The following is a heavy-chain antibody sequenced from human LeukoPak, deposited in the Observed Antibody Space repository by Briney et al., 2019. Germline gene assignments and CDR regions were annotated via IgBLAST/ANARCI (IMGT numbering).Heavy chain of an antibody. CDR3: ARDRSSSRDLDY. J-gene: IGHJ4*02. CDR1: GFTFNNYA. D-gene: IGHD6-13*01. CDR2: ISSSSSSYI. Sequence: GGSLRLSCAASGFTFNNYAMNWVRQAPGKGLEWVSCISSSSSSYIYYADSVKGRFTISRDNAKNSLYLQMNSLRAEDTAVYYCARDRSSSRDLDYWGQGTLVTVSS. V-gene: IGHV3-21*01.